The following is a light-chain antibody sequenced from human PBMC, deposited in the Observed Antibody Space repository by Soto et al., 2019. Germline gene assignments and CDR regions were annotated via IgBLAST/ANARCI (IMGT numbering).Light chain of an antibody. V-gene: IGKV4-1*01. CDR1: QNVLYSSNNKNY. J-gene: IGKJ5*01. CDR2: WAS. CDR3: QQYYSAPIT. Sequence: DIVMTQSPGSLAVSLGERATINSKSSQNVLYSSNNKNYLAWYQQKPGQPPKLLIYWASTRESGVPDRLSGSGSGTDFTLTISSLQAEDVAVYYCQQYYSAPITFGQGTRLEIK.